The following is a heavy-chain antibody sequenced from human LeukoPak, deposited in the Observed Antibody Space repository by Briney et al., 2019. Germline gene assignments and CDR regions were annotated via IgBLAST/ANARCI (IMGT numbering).Heavy chain of an antibody. CDR3: ARHGESYGSGSYWVY. CDR1: GGSISSSSYY. CDR2: IYYSGST. Sequence: SETLSLTCTVSGGSISSSSYYWGWIRQPPGKGLEWIGSIYYSGSTYYNPSLKSRVTISVDTSKNQFSLKLSSVTAVDTAVYYCARHGESYGSGSYWVYWGQGTLVTVSS. D-gene: IGHD3-10*01. J-gene: IGHJ4*02. V-gene: IGHV4-39*01.